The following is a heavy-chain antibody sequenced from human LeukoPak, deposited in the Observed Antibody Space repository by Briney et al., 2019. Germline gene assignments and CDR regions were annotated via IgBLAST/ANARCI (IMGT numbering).Heavy chain of an antibody. CDR2: INHSGST. CDR3: ARSWPHSSGYFMSRRGYFDY. CDR1: GGSFSGYY. J-gene: IGHJ4*02. V-gene: IGHV4-34*01. D-gene: IGHD3-22*01. Sequence: PSETLSLTCAVYGGSFSGYYWSWIRQPPGKGLEWIGEINHSGSTNCNPSLKSRVTISVDTSKNQFSLKLSSVTAADTAVYYCARSWPHSSGYFMSRRGYFDYWGQGTLVTVSS.